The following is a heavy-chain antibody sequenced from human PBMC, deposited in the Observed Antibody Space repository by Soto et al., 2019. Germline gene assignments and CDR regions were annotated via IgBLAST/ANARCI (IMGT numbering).Heavy chain of an antibody. D-gene: IGHD1-26*01. CDR1: GFIFGDHV. Sequence: EVQLVESGGRLVQRRGSLRLSCSGSGFIFGDHVMDWVRQAPGKGLEWVAGISGSGNSPFFRDSVKGRFTISRDNSKNTVYLEMNNLRDEDSAMYFCARGTHSYSGSHELDAWGLGTLVTVSS. V-gene: IGHV3-23*04. J-gene: IGHJ5*02. CDR3: ARGTHSYSGSHELDA. CDR2: ISGSGNSP.